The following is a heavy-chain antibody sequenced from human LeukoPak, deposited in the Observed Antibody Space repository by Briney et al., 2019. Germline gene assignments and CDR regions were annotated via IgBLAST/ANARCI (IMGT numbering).Heavy chain of an antibody. D-gene: IGHD5-24*01. Sequence: GGSLRLSCAAAGFTFSNYAMHWVRQAPGKGLEWVAVISYDGSNKYYADSVKGRFTISRDNSKNTLYLQMNSLRAEDTAVYYCARDKWGWPHRSYYMDVWGKGTTVTVSS. J-gene: IGHJ6*03. CDR1: GFTFSNYA. CDR2: ISYDGSNK. CDR3: ARDKWGWPHRSYYMDV. V-gene: IGHV3-30*04.